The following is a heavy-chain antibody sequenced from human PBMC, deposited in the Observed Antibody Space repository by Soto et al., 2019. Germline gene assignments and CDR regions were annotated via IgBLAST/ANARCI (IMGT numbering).Heavy chain of an antibody. Sequence: EVQFLESGGGLVQTGGSLRLSCAASGVTFSNYAMNWVRQAPGKGLEWVSGISHSGSSTYYADSVKGRFTISRDNSKNTLFLQMNSLTAEDTAVYYCAKGSWVHHGSEGGNWLDPWGQGTLVTVSS. CDR2: ISHSGSST. D-gene: IGHD3-10*01. CDR3: AKGSWVHHGSEGGNWLDP. V-gene: IGHV3-23*01. CDR1: GVTFSNYA. J-gene: IGHJ5*02.